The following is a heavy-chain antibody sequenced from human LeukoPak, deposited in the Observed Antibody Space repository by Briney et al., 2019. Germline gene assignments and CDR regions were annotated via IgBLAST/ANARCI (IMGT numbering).Heavy chain of an antibody. CDR3: ASDPLVATGYFDY. V-gene: IGHV1-69*05. CDR1: GVTFSSYA. Sequence: SVKVSCKASGVTFSSYAISWVRQAPGQGLEWMGRIIPIFGTANYAQKFQGRVTITTDESTSTAYMELSSLRSEDTAVYYCASDPLVATGYFDYWGQGTLVTVSS. D-gene: IGHD5-12*01. J-gene: IGHJ4*02. CDR2: IIPIFGTA.